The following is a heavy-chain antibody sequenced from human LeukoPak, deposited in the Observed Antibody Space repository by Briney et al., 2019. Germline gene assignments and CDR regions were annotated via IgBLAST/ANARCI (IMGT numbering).Heavy chain of an antibody. J-gene: IGHJ5*02. Sequence: ASVKVSCKASGYTFTSYAMHWVRQAPGQRLEWMGWINAGNDNTKYSQKFQGRVTITRDTSASTAYMELNSLRSEDTAVSYCARDLGYCTGGTCYPNWFDPWGQGTLVTVSS. CDR1: GYTFTSYA. V-gene: IGHV1-3*01. D-gene: IGHD2-15*01. CDR2: INAGNDNT. CDR3: ARDLGYCTGGTCYPNWFDP.